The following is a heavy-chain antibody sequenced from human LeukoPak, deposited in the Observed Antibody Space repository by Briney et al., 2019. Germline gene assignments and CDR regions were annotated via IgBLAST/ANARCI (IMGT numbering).Heavy chain of an antibody. D-gene: IGHD2/OR15-2a*01. V-gene: IGHV4-4*09. J-gene: IGHJ4*02. CDR1: GGSISSYY. Sequence: SEALSLTCTVSGGSISSYYWSWIRQPPGKGLEWIGYIYTSGSTNYNPSLKSRVTISLDTSKNHFSLRLSSVTAADTAVYYCAREGIVRTYDQWGQGILVTVSS. CDR2: IYTSGST. CDR3: AREGIVRTYDQ.